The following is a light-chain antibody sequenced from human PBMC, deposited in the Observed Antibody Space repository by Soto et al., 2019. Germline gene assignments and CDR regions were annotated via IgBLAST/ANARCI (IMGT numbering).Light chain of an antibody. CDR2: AAS. Sequence: AIRMTQSPSSFSASTGDRVTITCRASQGISTYLAWYQQKPGKAPKLLIYAASTLQSGVPSTFSGSGSGTDFTLTISSLQSEDLATYYCQQYYTYPYTFGQGTKLEIK. V-gene: IGKV1-8*01. CDR1: QGISTY. J-gene: IGKJ2*01. CDR3: QQYYTYPYT.